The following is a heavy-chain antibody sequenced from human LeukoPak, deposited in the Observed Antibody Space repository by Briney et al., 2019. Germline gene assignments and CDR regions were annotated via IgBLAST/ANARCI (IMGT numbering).Heavy chain of an antibody. CDR1: GFTFSSYV. J-gene: IGHJ4*02. CDR2: IWSDRSNK. CDR3: ARDHDYGGNSPFDY. D-gene: IGHD4-23*01. Sequence: GGSLTLSCAASGFTFSSYVMHWVRQAPAKGLDGVAVIWSDRSNKYYADPVKGRFTISRDNSKNTLSLQMNSLRAEDTAVYYCARDHDYGGNSPFDYWGQGTLVTVSS. V-gene: IGHV3-33*08.